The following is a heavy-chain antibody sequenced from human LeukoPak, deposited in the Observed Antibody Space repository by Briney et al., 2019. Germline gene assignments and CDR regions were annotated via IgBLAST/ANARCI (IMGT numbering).Heavy chain of an antibody. Sequence: GGSLRLSRAASGFTFSSYAMHWVRQAPGKGLEWVAVISYDGSNKYYADSVKGRFTISRDNSKNTLYLQMNSLRAEDTAVYYCARDSGSHRANAFDIWGQGTMVTVSS. CDR3: ARDSGSHRANAFDI. CDR1: GFTFSSYA. V-gene: IGHV3-30-3*01. CDR2: ISYDGSNK. J-gene: IGHJ3*02. D-gene: IGHD1-26*01.